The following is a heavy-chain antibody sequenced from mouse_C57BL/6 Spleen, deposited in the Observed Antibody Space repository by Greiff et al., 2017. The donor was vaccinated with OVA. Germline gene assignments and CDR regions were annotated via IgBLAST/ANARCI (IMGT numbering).Heavy chain of an antibody. Sequence: VQLQQSGAELAKPGASVQLSCKASGYTFTSYWMHWVKQRPGQGLEWIGYINPSSGYTKYNQTFKDKATLTADKSSSTADMQLSRLTYEDSAVDYCARGGDYGSSPAWFAYWGKGTLVTVSA. CDR3: ARGGDYGSSPAWFAY. CDR2: INPSSGYT. V-gene: IGHV1-7*01. D-gene: IGHD1-1*01. CDR1: GYTFTSYW. J-gene: IGHJ3*01.